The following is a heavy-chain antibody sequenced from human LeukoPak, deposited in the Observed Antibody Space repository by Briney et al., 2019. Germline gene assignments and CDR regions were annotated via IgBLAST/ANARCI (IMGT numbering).Heavy chain of an antibody. Sequence: GGSLRLSCAASGFTFSDYYMSWIRQAPGKGLEWVSYISSSGSTIYYADSVKGRFTISRDNAKNSLYLQMNSLRAEDTAVYYCARVSSSSSPLPYYYYYYMDVWGKGTTVTVSS. V-gene: IGHV3-11*04. CDR3: ARVSSSSSPLPYYYYYYMDV. D-gene: IGHD6-6*01. J-gene: IGHJ6*03. CDR2: ISSSGSTI. CDR1: GFTFSDYY.